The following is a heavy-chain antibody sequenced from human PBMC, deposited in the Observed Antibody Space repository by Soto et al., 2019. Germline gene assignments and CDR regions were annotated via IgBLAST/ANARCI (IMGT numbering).Heavy chain of an antibody. Sequence: LSLSCAASGFTFSSYGMHWVRQAPGKGLEWVAVISYDGSNKYYADSVKGRFTISRDNSKNSLYLQMNSLRAEDTAVYYCARVRSVAATPYFDPWGQGTLVTVSS. D-gene: IGHD2-15*01. CDR2: ISYDGSNK. CDR1: GFTFSSYG. CDR3: ARVRSVAATPYFDP. V-gene: IGHV3-30*03. J-gene: IGHJ4*02.